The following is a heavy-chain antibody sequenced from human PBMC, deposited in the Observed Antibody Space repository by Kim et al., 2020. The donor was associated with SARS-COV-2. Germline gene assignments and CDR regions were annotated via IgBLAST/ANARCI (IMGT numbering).Heavy chain of an antibody. CDR1: GGSVSSGSYY. D-gene: IGHD2-15*01. J-gene: IGHJ4*02. CDR2: IYYSGGT. Sequence: SETLSLTCTVSGGSVSSGSYYWSWIRQPPGKGLEWIGYIYYSGGTNYNPSLKSRVTISVDTSKNQFSLKLSSVTAADTAVYYCARAPCSGGSCYWGRGYFDYWGQGTLVTVSS. CDR3: ARAPCSGGSCYWGRGYFDY. V-gene: IGHV4-61*01.